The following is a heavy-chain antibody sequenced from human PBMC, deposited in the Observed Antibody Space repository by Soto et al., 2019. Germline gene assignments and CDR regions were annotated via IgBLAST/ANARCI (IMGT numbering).Heavy chain of an antibody. J-gene: IGHJ3*02. CDR2: ISNNGYDT. Sequence: GGSLRLSCAASGFIFTSYTTNWVRQAPGKGLEWVSAISNNGYDTYYAESVRGRFTISRDNSINTLYLQMSRLRTEDTAVYYCAHPRGYGVFDAVDIWGQGTMVTVSS. V-gene: IGHV3-23*01. CDR3: AHPRGYGVFDAVDI. CDR1: GFIFTSYT. D-gene: IGHD4-17*01.